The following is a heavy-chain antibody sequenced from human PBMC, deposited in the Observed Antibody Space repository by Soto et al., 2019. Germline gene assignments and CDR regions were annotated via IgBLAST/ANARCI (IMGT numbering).Heavy chain of an antibody. Sequence: QVQLQESGPGLVKPSQTLSLTCTVSGGSISSGDYYWSWIRQPPGKGLEWIGYIYYSGSTYYNPSRKSRVTISVDTSKNQFSLKLSSVTAADTAVYYCARAASPGQGGLNKEYGMDVWGQGTTVTVSS. CDR2: IYYSGST. CDR1: GGSISSGDYY. D-gene: IGHD1-26*01. J-gene: IGHJ6*02. CDR3: ARAASPGQGGLNKEYGMDV. V-gene: IGHV4-30-4*01.